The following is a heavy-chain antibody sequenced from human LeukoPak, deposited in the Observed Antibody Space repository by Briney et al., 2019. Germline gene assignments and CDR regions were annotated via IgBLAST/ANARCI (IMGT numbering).Heavy chain of an antibody. V-gene: IGHV1-18*01. CDR3: ARDGGSYCSGGSCLMSRFDY. D-gene: IGHD2-15*01. CDR1: GYTFTSYG. Sequence: ASVKVSCKASGYTFTSYGISWVRQAPGQGLEWMGWISAYNGNTNYAQKLQGRVTMTTDTSTSTDYMELRSLRSDDTAVYYCARDGGSYCSGGSCLMSRFDYWGQGTLVTVSS. J-gene: IGHJ4*02. CDR2: ISAYNGNT.